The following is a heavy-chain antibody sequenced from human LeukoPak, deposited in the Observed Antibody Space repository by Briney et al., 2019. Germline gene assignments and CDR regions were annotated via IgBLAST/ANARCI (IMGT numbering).Heavy chain of an antibody. CDR1: GYTFTSYA. CDR3: ARWVYDSSGYYYYFDY. CDR2: INAGNGNT. Sequence: ASVKVSCKASGYTFTSYAMHWVRQAPGQRLEWMGWINAGNGNTKYSQKFQGRVTITRDTSASTAYMELSSLRSEDTAVYYCARWVYDSSGYYYYFDYWGQGTLVTVSS. J-gene: IGHJ4*02. D-gene: IGHD3-22*01. V-gene: IGHV1-3*01.